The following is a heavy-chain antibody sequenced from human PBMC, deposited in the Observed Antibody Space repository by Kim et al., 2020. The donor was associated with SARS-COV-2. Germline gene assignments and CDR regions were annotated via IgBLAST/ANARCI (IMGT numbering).Heavy chain of an antibody. CDR1: GGSLRSSFYY. CDR3: ATSRGGDSFDI. J-gene: IGHJ3*02. D-gene: IGHD2-21*01. V-gene: IGHV4-39*01. CDR2: IHYSGGT. Sequence: SETLSLTCAVSGGSLRSSFYYWGWIRQPPGKGLEWIASIHYSGGTYDNPSLRSRVTISEDTSKNAFHLELTSVTAADTAVYYCATSRGGDSFDIWGQGT.